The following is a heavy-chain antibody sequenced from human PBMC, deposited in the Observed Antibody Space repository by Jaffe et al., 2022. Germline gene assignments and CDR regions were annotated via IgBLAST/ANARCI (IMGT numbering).Heavy chain of an antibody. CDR1: GFTFGDYA. V-gene: IGHV3-49*04. J-gene: IGHJ4*02. CDR3: TRDRGGEYSGYDKWGM. Sequence: EVQLVESGGGLVQPGRSLRLSCTASGFTFGDYAMSWVRQAPGKGLEWVGFIRSKAYGGTTEYAASVKGRFTISRDDSKSIAYLQMNSLKTEDTAVYYCTRDRGGEYSGYDKWGMWGQGTLVTVSS. CDR2: IRSKAYGGTT. D-gene: IGHD5-12*01.